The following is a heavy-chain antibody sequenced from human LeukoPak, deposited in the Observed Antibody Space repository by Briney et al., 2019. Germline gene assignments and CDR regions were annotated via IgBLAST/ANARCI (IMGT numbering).Heavy chain of an antibody. CDR1: GGSISSYY. V-gene: IGHV4-59*01. Sequence: PSETLSLTCTVSGGSISSYYWSWIRQPPGKGLEWIGYIYYSGGTNYNPSLKSRVTISVDTSKNQFSLKLSSVTAADTAVYYCARDREQRLFDYWGQGTLVTVSS. CDR3: ARDREQRLFDY. CDR2: IYYSGGT. D-gene: IGHD5-24*01. J-gene: IGHJ4*02.